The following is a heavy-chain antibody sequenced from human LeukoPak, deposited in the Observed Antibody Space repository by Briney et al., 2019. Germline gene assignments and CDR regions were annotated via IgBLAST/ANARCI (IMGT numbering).Heavy chain of an antibody. CDR1: GGSFSGNY. Sequence: SETLSLTCAVYGGSFSGNYWSWIRQPPGRGLEWIGEINHSGSTNYNPSLKSRVTISVDTSKNQFSLKLSSVTAADTAVYYCARGPSSIAARPSLGFDYWGQGALVTVSS. J-gene: IGHJ4*02. CDR2: INHSGST. CDR3: ARGPSSIAARPSLGFDY. V-gene: IGHV4-34*01. D-gene: IGHD6-6*01.